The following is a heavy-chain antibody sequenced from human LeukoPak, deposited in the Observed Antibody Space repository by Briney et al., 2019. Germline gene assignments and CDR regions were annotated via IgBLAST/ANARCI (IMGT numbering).Heavy chain of an antibody. J-gene: IGHJ4*02. CDR1: GGSVGSSTYY. D-gene: IGHD6-13*01. Sequence: PSETLSLTCSVSGGSVGSSTYYWGWIRQPPGKGVEWIGSIYYSGNTYYNPSLKSRVTISVDTSKHQFSLKLSSVTAADTAMYYCVNGGSSWYRPFDYWGQGTLVTVSS. V-gene: IGHV4-39*01. CDR2: IYYSGNT. CDR3: VNGGSSWYRPFDY.